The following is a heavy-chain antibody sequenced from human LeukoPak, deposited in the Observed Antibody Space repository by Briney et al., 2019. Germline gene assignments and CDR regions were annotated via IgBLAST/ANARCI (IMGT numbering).Heavy chain of an antibody. CDR2: ISSSSSYT. D-gene: IGHD3-22*01. V-gene: IGHV3-21*01. J-gene: IGHJ3*02. Sequence: PGGSLRLSCAASGFTFSSYAMSWVRQAPGKGLEWVSSISSSSSYTYYADSVKGRFTISRDNAKNSLYLQMNSLRAEDTAVYYCARDRGLGGYYDSSGDDAFDIWGQGTMVTVSS. CDR1: GFTFSSYA. CDR3: ARDRGLGGYYDSSGDDAFDI.